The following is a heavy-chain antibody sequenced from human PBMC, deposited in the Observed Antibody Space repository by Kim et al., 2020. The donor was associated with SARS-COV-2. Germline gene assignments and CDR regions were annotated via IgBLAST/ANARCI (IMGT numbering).Heavy chain of an antibody. V-gene: IGHV3-13*01. CDR3: QKVAVAVGYYFDY. D-gene: IGHD1-26*01. Sequence: YPGSVKGRSTISRENAKNSLYLQMNSLRAGDTAVYYCQKVAVAVGYYFDYWGQGTLVTVSS. J-gene: IGHJ4*02.